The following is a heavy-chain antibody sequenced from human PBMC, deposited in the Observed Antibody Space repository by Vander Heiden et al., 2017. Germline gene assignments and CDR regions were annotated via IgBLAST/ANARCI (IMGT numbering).Heavy chain of an antibody. CDR3: ARHHHSPTFDY. V-gene: IGHV4-39*01. CDR1: GAPISINTYY. Sequence: QVQLQESAPGPVNPSETLSLTCTDSGAPISINTYYWGWARQPPGKGLDWIGRISYSGSTYYNQSLKSRVTIAADTSRNQFSLNLNSVTAADTAVYYCARHHHSPTFDYWGHGTLVTVSS. J-gene: IGHJ4*01. CDR2: ISYSGST.